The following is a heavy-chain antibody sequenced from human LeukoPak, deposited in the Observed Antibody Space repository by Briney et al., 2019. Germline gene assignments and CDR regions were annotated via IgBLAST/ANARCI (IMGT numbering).Heavy chain of an antibody. Sequence: SETLSLTCAVYGGSFSNYYWSWIRQSPGKGLEWIGEITHSGSTNYNPSLKSRVTMSVDTSKNQFSLKLSSVTAADTAVYSCARGSVRGEFDPWGQGTLVTVSS. J-gene: IGHJ5*02. CDR1: GGSFSNYY. CDR3: ARGSVRGEFDP. V-gene: IGHV4-34*01. D-gene: IGHD3-10*01. CDR2: ITHSGST.